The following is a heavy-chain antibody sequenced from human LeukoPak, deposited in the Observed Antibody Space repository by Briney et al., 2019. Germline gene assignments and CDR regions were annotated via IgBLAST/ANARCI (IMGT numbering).Heavy chain of an antibody. Sequence: SETLSLTCTVYGGSISSYYWSWIRQPPGKGLEWIGYIYYSGSPNYNPSLKSRVTISVDTSKNQLSLKLSSVTAADTAVYYCARESSPYYYDSSGYPELGHFDYWGQGTLVTVSS. CDR1: GGSISSYY. V-gene: IGHV4-59*01. CDR2: IYYSGSP. CDR3: ARESSPYYYDSSGYPELGHFDY. J-gene: IGHJ4*02. D-gene: IGHD3-22*01.